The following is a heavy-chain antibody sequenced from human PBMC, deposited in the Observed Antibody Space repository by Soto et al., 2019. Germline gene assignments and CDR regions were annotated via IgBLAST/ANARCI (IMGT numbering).Heavy chain of an antibody. D-gene: IGHD2-21*02. CDR1: GGTISSGGYY. CDR3: ARHPSDFWFDP. CDR2: IYYSGST. V-gene: IGHV4-30-4*01. Sequence: PSETLSLTCTVSGGTISSGGYYWSWIRQPPGKGLEWIGYIYYSGSTYYNPSLKSRVTVSVDTSKNQFSLKLSSVTAADTAVYYCARHPSDFWFDPWGQGTLVTVSS. J-gene: IGHJ5*02.